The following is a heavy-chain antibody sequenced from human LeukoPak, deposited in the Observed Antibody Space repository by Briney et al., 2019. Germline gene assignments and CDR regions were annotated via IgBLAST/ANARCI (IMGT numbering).Heavy chain of an antibody. D-gene: IGHD2-2*01. CDR2: IRYDGSNK. V-gene: IGHV3-30*02. CDR3: AKLALRNNVVVPAAPFDY. CDR1: GFTFSSYG. J-gene: IGHJ4*02. Sequence: GGSLRLSCAASGFTFSSYGMHWVRQAPGKGLEWVAFIRYDGSNKYYADSVKGRFTISRDNSKNTLYLQMNSLRAEDTAVYYCAKLALRNNVVVPAAPFDYWGQGTLVTVSS.